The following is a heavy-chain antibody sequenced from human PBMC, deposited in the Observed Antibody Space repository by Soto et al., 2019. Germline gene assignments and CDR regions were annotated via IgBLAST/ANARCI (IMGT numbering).Heavy chain of an antibody. CDR1: GGTFSSYA. V-gene: IGHV1-69*01. J-gene: IGHJ6*02. D-gene: IGHD1-26*01. CDR3: ARAGVGWELLRPDYGMDV. Sequence: QVQLVQSGAEVKKPGSSVKVSCKASGGTFSSYAISWVRQAPGQGLEWMGGIIPIFGTANYAQKFQGRVTITADESTSTAYMELSSLRSEDTAVYYCARAGVGWELLRPDYGMDVWGQGTTLTVSS. CDR2: IIPIFGTA.